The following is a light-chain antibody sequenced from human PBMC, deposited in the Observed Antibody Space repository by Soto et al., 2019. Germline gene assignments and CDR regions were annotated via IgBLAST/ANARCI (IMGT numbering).Light chain of an antibody. CDR1: QSVSSN. Sequence: EIVMTQSPATLSVSPGERATLSCRASQSVSSNLAWYQQKPGQAPRLLIYGASTRATGIPDRFSGHGSGTDFTLTISRLEPEDFAVYYCQQYGGSPITFGQGTRLEIK. CDR3: QQYGGSPIT. CDR2: GAS. V-gene: IGKV3-20*01. J-gene: IGKJ5*01.